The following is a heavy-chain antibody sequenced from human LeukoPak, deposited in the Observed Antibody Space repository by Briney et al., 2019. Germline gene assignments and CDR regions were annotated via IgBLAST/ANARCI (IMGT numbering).Heavy chain of an antibody. D-gene: IGHD4-17*01. J-gene: IGHJ4*02. Sequence: ASVKVSCKASGYTFTDYYMHWVRQAPGQGLEWMGWINPNSGGTDYAQKFQGRVTMIRDTSISTAYMELSRLRSDDTAVYYCATDYGDYESGYWGQGTLVTVSS. CDR1: GYTFTDYY. CDR3: ATDYGDYESGY. CDR2: INPNSGGT. V-gene: IGHV1-2*02.